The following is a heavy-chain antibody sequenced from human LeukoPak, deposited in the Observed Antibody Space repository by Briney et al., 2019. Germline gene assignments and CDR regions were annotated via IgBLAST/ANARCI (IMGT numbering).Heavy chain of an antibody. Sequence: QPGGSLRLSCATSGFTFSSYWMSWVRQAPGKGLEWVTNIKQDGSEKHYVDAVKGRFTISRDNAKNSLHLQMNSLRAEDTAVYYCASKPPFYDGDFDYWGQGPLVTVSS. D-gene: IGHD2/OR15-2a*01. CDR3: ASKPPFYDGDFDY. CDR1: GFTFSSYW. J-gene: IGHJ4*02. CDR2: IKQDGSEK. V-gene: IGHV3-7*01.